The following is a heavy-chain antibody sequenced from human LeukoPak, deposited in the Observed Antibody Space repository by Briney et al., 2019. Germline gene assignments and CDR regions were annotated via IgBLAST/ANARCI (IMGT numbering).Heavy chain of an antibody. D-gene: IGHD6-13*01. CDR2: IYYSGST. CDR3: ARGGPAGTAESPYNWFDP. V-gene: IGHV4-39*07. CDR1: GGSISSSSYY. Sequence: SETLSLTCTVSGGSISSSSYYWGWIRQPPGKGLEWIGSIYYSGSTYYNPSLKSRVTISVDTSKNQFSLKLSSVTAADTAVYYCARGGPAGTAESPYNWFDPWGQGTLVTVSS. J-gene: IGHJ5*02.